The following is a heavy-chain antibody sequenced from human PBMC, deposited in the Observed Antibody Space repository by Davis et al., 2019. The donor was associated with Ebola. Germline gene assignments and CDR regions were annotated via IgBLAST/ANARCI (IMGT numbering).Heavy chain of an antibody. CDR2: ISYDGSNN. J-gene: IGHJ6*04. D-gene: IGHD3-3*01. CDR3: AKSGLSFGVVKYHYGMDV. CDR1: GFTFSSYW. Sequence: GGSLRLSCAASGFTFSSYWMSWVRQAPGKGLEWVAVISYDGSNNYYADSVKGRFTLSRDNAKNSLYLQMNSLRAEDTAVYYCAKSGLSFGVVKYHYGMDVWGKGTTVTVSS. V-gene: IGHV3-30*18.